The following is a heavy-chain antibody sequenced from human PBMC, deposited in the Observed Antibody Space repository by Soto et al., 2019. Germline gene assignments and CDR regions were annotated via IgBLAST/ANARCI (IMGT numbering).Heavy chain of an antibody. V-gene: IGHV1-69*13. CDR2: IIPIFGTA. Sequence: SVKVSCKASGGTFSSYAISWVRQAPGQGLEWMGGIIPIFGTANYAQKFQGRVTITADESTSTAYMELSSLRSEDTAVYYCARDQVRSRDGYNYLPNYHYYGMDVWGQGTTVTVSS. J-gene: IGHJ6*02. CDR3: ARDQVRSRDGYNYLPNYHYYGMDV. D-gene: IGHD5-12*01. CDR1: GGTFSSYA.